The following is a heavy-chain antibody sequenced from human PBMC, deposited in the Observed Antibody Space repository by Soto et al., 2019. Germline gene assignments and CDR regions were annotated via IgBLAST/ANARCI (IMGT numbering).Heavy chain of an antibody. V-gene: IGHV3-30*18. CDR3: AKADPGPAGHIDD. D-gene: IGHD6-13*01. CDR1: GFTFSSYG. CDR2: ISYDGSNK. J-gene: IGHJ4*02. Sequence: QVQLVESGGGVVQPGRSLRLSCAASGFTFSSYGMHWVRQAPGKGLESVAVISYDGSNKYYADSVKGRFTISRDNSKNTLYLQMNSLRAEDTAVYYCAKADPGPAGHIDDWGQGTLVTVSS.